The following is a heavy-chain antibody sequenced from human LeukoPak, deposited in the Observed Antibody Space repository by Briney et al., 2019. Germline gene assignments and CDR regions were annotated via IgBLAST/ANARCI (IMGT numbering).Heavy chain of an antibody. CDR2: ISYDGSNK. V-gene: IGHV3-30-3*01. D-gene: IGHD5-18*01. CDR3: AALSGGTAMVSLYYYGMDV. J-gene: IGHJ6*02. Sequence: GGSLRLACAASGFTFSSYAMHWVRQAPGKGLEWVAVISYDGSNKYYADSVKGRFTISRDNSKNTLYLQMNSLRAEDTAVYYCAALSGGTAMVSLYYYGMDVWGQGTTVTVSS. CDR1: GFTFSSYA.